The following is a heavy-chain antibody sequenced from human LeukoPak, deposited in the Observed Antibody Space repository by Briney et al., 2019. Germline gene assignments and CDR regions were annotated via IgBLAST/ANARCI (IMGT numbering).Heavy chain of an antibody. D-gene: IGHD6-19*01. V-gene: IGHV3-23*01. CDR3: ANLVAGTSYFDY. J-gene: IGHJ4*02. Sequence: GGSLRLSCTTSGFTFGDYAMTWFRQAPGKGLEWVSAISGSGGSTYYADSVKGRFTISRDNSKNTLYLQMNSLRAEDTAVYYCANLVAGTSYFDYWGQGTLVTVSS. CDR1: GFTFGDYA. CDR2: ISGSGGST.